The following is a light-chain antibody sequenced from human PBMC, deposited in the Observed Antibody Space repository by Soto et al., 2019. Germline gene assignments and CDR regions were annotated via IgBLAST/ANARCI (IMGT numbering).Light chain of an antibody. J-gene: IGKJ4*01. CDR3: QQSYSVPLT. CDR1: QRISNS. Sequence: DIQMTQSPSSLSASVGDRVTVTCRASQRISNSLNWYQQKPGQAPKLLIYTTSSLHSGVPSRFSGSGSGTDFTLTISSLQPEDFATYFCQQSYSVPLTFGGGTKVEI. V-gene: IGKV1-39*01. CDR2: TTS.